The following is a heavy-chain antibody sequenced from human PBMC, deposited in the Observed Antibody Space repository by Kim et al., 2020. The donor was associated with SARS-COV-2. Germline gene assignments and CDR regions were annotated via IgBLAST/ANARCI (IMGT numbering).Heavy chain of an antibody. D-gene: IGHD6-19*01. Sequence: ADSRKSRLTNSRDNSKNTLYLQMNSLRAEDTAVYYWAKDLKQWLPPRDYWGQGTLVTVSS. CDR3: AKDLKQWLPPRDY. V-gene: IGHV3-23*01. J-gene: IGHJ4*02.